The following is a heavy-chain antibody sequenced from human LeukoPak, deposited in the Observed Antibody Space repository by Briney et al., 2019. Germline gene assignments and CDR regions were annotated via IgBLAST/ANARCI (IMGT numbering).Heavy chain of an antibody. Sequence: SETLSLTCSVSGASINSYWWSWIRQPPGRGLEWIAYIHHSGGTNYNPSLKSRVTISLDTSKNQFSLKLSSVTAADTAVYYCAREDGSTSSFDYWGQGTLVTVSS. J-gene: IGHJ4*02. CDR1: GASINSYW. CDR3: AREDGSTSSFDY. V-gene: IGHV4-59*01. CDR2: IHHSGGT. D-gene: IGHD5-24*01.